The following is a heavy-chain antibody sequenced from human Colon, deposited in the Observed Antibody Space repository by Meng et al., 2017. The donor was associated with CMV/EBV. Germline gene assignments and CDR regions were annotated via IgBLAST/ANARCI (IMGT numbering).Heavy chain of an antibody. CDR3: AKGGSSSCYISEDY. CDR2: ISGSGCST. D-gene: IGHD2-2*02. J-gene: IGHJ4*02. CDR1: GFTFSSYA. Sequence: GGSLRLSCAASGFTFSSYAMSWVRQAPGKGLEWVSVISGSGCSTFYADSVKGRFTISRDNSKNTLFLQMNSLRAEDTAVYYCAKGGSSSCYISEDYWGQGTLVTVSS. V-gene: IGHV3-23*01.